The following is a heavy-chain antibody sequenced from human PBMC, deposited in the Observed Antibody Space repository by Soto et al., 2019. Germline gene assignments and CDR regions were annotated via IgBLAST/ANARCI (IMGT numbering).Heavy chain of an antibody. V-gene: IGHV3-23*01. J-gene: IGHJ5*01. CDR2: ISGSGGST. D-gene: IGHD6-19*01. CDR3: AKALRSVVRSVAGTWFDY. Sequence: GGSLRLSCAASGFTFSSYAMSWVRQAPGKGLEWVSAISGSGGSTYYADSVKGRFTISRDNSKNTLYLQMNSLRAEDRSVYYCAKALRSVVRSVAGTWFDYWGQGTLVTVSS. CDR1: GFTFSSYA.